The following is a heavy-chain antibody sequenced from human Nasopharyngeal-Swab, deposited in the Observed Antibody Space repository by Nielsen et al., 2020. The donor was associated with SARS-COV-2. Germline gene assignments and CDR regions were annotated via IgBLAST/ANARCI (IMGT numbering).Heavy chain of an antibody. CDR2: ISYDGSNK. V-gene: IGHV3-30*18. CDR3: AKDVYRRSGYSYGSDAFGI. Sequence: GGSLRLSCAASGFTFSSYGMHWVRQAPGKGLEWVAVISYDGSNKYYADSVKGRFTISRDNSKNTLYLQMNSLRAEDTAVYYCAKDVYRRSGYSYGSDAFGIWGQGTMVTVSS. CDR1: GFTFSSYG. J-gene: IGHJ3*02. D-gene: IGHD5-18*01.